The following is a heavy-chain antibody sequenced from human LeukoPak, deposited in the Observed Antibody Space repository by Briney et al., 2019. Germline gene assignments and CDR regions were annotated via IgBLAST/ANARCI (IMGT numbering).Heavy chain of an antibody. CDR1: GFIFDDYG. Sequence: PGGSLRLSCAASGFIFDDYGMSWVRQAPGKGLEWVSGINCNGGSTAYADSVEGRFTISRDNAKNSPYLQTNSLRAEDTALYYCARTPTLHTYGYNYFDYWRQGTMPTLPS. CDR3: ARTPTLHTYGYNYFDY. J-gene: IGHJ4*02. CDR2: INCNGGST. V-gene: IGHV3-20*04. D-gene: IGHD5-18*01.